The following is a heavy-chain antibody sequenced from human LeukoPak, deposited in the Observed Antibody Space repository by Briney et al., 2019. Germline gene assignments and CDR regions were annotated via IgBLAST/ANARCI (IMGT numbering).Heavy chain of an antibody. CDR1: GFTFSSYS. Sequence: GGSLRLSCAASGFTFSSYSMNWVRQAPGKGLEWVSSISSSSSYIYYADSVKGRFTIPRDNAKNSLYLQMNSLRAEDTAVYYCARVSSGWPLDYWGQGTLVTVSS. V-gene: IGHV3-21*01. CDR3: ARVSSGWPLDY. CDR2: ISSSSSYI. D-gene: IGHD6-19*01. J-gene: IGHJ4*02.